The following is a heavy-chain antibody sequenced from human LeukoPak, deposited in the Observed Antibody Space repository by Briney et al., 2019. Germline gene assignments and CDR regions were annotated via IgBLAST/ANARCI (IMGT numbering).Heavy chain of an antibody. J-gene: IGHJ4*02. D-gene: IGHD3-10*01. V-gene: IGHV4-61*02. CDR3: ARDAWFGAGRTFDS. CDR1: GGSISSGSYY. Sequence: PSETLSLTCTVSGGSISSGSYYWSWIRQPAGKGLEWIGRFYTSGSTNYNPSLKSRVTISVDTSKNQFSLKLSSVTAADTAVYYCARDAWFGAGRTFDSWGQGTLVTVSS. CDR2: FYTSGST.